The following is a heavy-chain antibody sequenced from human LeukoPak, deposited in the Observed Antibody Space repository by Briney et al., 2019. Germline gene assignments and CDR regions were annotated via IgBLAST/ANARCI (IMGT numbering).Heavy chain of an antibody. V-gene: IGHV4-59*01. D-gene: IGHD3-10*01. CDR1: GGSISSCY. CDR3: VGGLWGYYGSGTIYYYGMDV. CDR2: IYNSGST. Sequence: PSETLSLICTVSGGSISSCYWSWIRQPPGKGLEWIGYIYNSGSTNYNPSLKSRVTISVDTSKNQLSLKLSSVTAADKAVYHCVGGLWGYYGSGTIYYYGMDVWGQGTTVTVSS. J-gene: IGHJ6*02.